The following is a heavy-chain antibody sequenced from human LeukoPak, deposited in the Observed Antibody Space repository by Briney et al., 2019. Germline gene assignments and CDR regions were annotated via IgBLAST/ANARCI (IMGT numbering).Heavy chain of an antibody. J-gene: IGHJ4*02. CDR3: ARVGHCGRDCYEY. Sequence: ASVKVCFNASGYTFSCYYINWVRHAPGQGLEWMGWINPNGGGTVYAQKFPGRVTMTCDTSITTTYMEMRRLRADDTAVYYCARVGHCGRDCYEYWGQGSLVTAYS. D-gene: IGHD2-21*01. V-gene: IGHV1-2*02. CDR2: INPNGGGT. CDR1: GYTFSCYY.